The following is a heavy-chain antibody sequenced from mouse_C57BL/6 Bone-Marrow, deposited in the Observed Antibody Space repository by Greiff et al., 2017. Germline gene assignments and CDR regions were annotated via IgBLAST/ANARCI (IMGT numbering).Heavy chain of an antibody. D-gene: IGHD1-1*01. Sequence: QVQLQQPGAELVRPGSSVKLSCKASGYTFTSYWMDWVKQRPGQGLEWIGNIYPSDSETHYNQKFKDKATLTVDKSSSTAYMQLSSLTSEDSAVYYCARELRYPGYCDVWGTGTTVTVSS. V-gene: IGHV1-61*01. CDR3: ARELRYPGYCDV. J-gene: IGHJ1*03. CDR2: IYPSDSET. CDR1: GYTFTSYW.